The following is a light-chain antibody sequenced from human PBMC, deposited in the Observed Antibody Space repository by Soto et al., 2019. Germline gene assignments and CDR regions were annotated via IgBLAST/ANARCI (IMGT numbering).Light chain of an antibody. V-gene: IGKV1-5*03. J-gene: IGKJ5*01. CDR3: QHYNSYSEA. CDR2: KAS. CDR1: QTISSW. Sequence: DIQMTQSPATLSGSVGDRFTITCRAIQTISSWLAWYQQKPGKAPKLLIYKASTLKSGVPSRFSGSGSGTEFTLTISSLQPDDFATYYCQHYNSYSEAFGQGTRLEI.